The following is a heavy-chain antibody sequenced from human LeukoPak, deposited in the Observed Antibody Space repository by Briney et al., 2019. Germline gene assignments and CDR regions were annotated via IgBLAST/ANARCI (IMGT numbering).Heavy chain of an antibody. J-gene: IGHJ3*02. Sequence: PGGSLRLSCAASGFTFSNYAMSWVRQAPGKGLEWVSAISGSGIRTYYADSVKGRFPISRDISKNTLYLQMDSLRAEDTAVYYCAKDRVTMIVVVAFDIWGQGTMVTVSS. CDR1: GFTFSNYA. CDR3: AKDRVTMIVVVAFDI. CDR2: ISGSGIRT. V-gene: IGHV3-23*01. D-gene: IGHD3-22*01.